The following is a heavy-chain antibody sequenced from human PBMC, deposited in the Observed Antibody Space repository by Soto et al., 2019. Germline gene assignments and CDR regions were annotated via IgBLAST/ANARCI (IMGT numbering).Heavy chain of an antibody. CDR1: GGSISNYY. J-gene: IGHJ5*02. V-gene: IGHV4-59*01. CDR3: ARGVAVVGTRWFGP. CDR2: IYDSGNT. D-gene: IGHD6-13*01. Sequence: PSETLSLTCSVSGGSISNYYWNWIRQPPGKGLEWIGYIYDSGNTNYNPSLKSRVTMSVDTSKNQLSLKLSSVTAADTAVYYCARGVAVVGTRWFGPWGQGTLVTVSS.